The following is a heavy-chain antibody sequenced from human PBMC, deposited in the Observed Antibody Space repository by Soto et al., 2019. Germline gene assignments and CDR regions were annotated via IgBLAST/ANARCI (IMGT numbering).Heavy chain of an antibody. CDR1: GFTFSSYW. D-gene: IGHD6-6*01. Sequence: HPGGSLRLSCAASGFTFSSYWMSWVRQAPGKGLEWVANIKQDGSEKYYVDSVKGRFTISRDNAKNSLYLQMNSLRAEDTAVYYCARVGAAHEPHETRYWGQGTLVTVSS. J-gene: IGHJ4*02. V-gene: IGHV3-7*01. CDR3: ARVGAAHEPHETRY. CDR2: IKQDGSEK.